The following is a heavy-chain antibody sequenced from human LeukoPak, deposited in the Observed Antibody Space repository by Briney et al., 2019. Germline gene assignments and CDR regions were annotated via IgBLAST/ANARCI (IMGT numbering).Heavy chain of an antibody. CDR1: GYTFTGYY. CDR3: AREETPEDSGYDS. CDR2: INPNSGGT. D-gene: IGHD5-12*01. J-gene: IGHJ5*02. V-gene: IGHV1-2*02. Sequence: GASVKVSCKASGYTFTGYYMRWVRQAPGQGLEWMGWINPNSGGTNYAQKFQGRVTMTRDTSISTAYMELSRLRSDDTAVYYCAREETPEDSGYDSWGQGTLVTVSS.